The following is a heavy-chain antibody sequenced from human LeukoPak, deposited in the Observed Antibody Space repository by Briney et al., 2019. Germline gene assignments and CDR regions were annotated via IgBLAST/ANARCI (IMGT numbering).Heavy chain of an antibody. Sequence: ASVKVSCKASGYSFSTHWMHWVRQAPGQGLEWMGIINPSGGFTSYAQKPQGRVTVTRDMSTSTVYMELSNLRSEDTAVYHCARDQSGEWELLSGWWFDPWGQGTLVTVSS. CDR3: ARDQSGEWELLSGWWFDP. V-gene: IGHV1-46*01. J-gene: IGHJ5*02. CDR2: INPSGGFT. CDR1: GYSFSTHW. D-gene: IGHD1-26*01.